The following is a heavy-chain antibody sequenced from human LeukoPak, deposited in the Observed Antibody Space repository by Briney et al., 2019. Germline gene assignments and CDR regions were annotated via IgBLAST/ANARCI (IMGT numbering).Heavy chain of an antibody. J-gene: IGHJ6*03. CDR1: GGTFSSYA. D-gene: IGHD6-13*01. CDR3: ARGSSWLGHGYYYYYYMDV. V-gene: IGHV1-69*05. CDR2: IIPIFGTA. Sequence: ASVKVSCKASGGTFSSYAISWVRQAPGQGLEWIGGIIPIFGTANYAQKFQGRVTITTDESTSTAYMELSSLRSEDTAVYYCARGSSWLGHGYYYYYYMDVWGKGTTVTVSS.